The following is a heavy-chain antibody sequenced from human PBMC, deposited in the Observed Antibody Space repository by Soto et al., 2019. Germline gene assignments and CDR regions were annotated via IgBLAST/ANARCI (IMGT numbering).Heavy chain of an antibody. CDR3: AREYYEGRGYYFWNFEI. V-gene: IGHV1-18*01. CDR2: RSTSKGDK. J-gene: IGHJ2*01. D-gene: IGHD3-22*01. Sequence: VQLLQSETEVRRPGASVRVSCKASGYIFTNFGINWLRQAPGQGLEWMGWRSTSKGDKQCAQKFQGRFTMTTDTSTNTAYTELTSLTSDDTAVYYCAREYYEGRGYYFWNFEIWGRGTLVTVSS. CDR1: GYIFTNFG.